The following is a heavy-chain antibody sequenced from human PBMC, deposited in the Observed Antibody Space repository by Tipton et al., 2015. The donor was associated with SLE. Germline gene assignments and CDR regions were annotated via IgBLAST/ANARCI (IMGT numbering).Heavy chain of an antibody. V-gene: IGHV3-13*01. Sequence: SLRLSCAASGFTFSSYDMHWVRQATGKGLEWVSAIGTAGDTYYPGSVKGRFTISRENAKNSLYLQMNSLRAGDTAVYYCARASGGCSGSSCYFDSWGQEPLVTVSS. J-gene: IGHJ4*02. CDR3: ARASGGCSGSSCYFDS. CDR1: GFTFSSYD. D-gene: IGHD2-15*01. CDR2: IGTAGDT.